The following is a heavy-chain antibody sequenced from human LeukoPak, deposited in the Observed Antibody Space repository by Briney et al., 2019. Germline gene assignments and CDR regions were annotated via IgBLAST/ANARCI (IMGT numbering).Heavy chain of an antibody. V-gene: IGHV4-34*01. D-gene: IGHD3-16*02. J-gene: IGHJ4*02. Sequence: SETLSLTCAVYGGSFSGYYWSWIRQPPGKGLEWIGEINHSGSTNYNPSLKSRVTLSVDKSKNQFSLRLNSVTAADTAMYYCARSHDHLWGNYPDYWGQGTLVTVSS. CDR1: GGSFSGYY. CDR3: ARSHDHLWGNYPDY. CDR2: INHSGST.